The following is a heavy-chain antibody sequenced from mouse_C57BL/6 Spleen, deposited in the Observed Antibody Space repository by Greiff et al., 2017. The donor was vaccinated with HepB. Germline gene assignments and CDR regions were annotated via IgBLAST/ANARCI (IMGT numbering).Heavy chain of an antibody. CDR2: IYPGDGDT. Sequence: VMLVESGAELVKPGASVKISCKASGYAFSSYWMNWVKQRPGKGLEWIGQIYPGDGDTNYNGKFKGKATLTADKSSSTAYMQLSSLTSEDSAVYFCVNLSYYYAMDYWGQGTSVTVSS. V-gene: IGHV1-80*01. CDR3: VNLSYYYAMDY. CDR1: GYAFSSYW. D-gene: IGHD6-1*01. J-gene: IGHJ4*01.